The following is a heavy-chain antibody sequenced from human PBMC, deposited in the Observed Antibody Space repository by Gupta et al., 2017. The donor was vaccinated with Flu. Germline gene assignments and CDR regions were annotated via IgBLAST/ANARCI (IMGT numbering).Heavy chain of an antibody. J-gene: IGHJ4*02. D-gene: IGHD2-2*01. Sequence: EVQLVESGGGLVKPGGSLSLSCAASGFTFSSHSCNWVRQAPGKGLGWVSFIGSANPYINDADSVKGRFTISRDNAKSSLYLQMNSLRAEDTAVYYCARVTSKGIVPLDYWGQGTLVTVSS. CDR3: ARVTSKGIVPLDY. CDR1: GFTFSSHS. CDR2: IGSANPYI. V-gene: IGHV3-21*01.